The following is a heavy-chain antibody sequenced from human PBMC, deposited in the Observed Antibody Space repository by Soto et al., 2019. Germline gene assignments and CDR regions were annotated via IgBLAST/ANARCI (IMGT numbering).Heavy chain of an antibody. CDR2: IKQDGSEK. Sequence: SMRLSCAASGFTFGSYWMSWVRQAPGKGLEWVANIKQDGSEKYYVDSVKGRFTISRDNAKNSLYLQMNSLRAEDTAVYYCAREVIMVRGVNNYWGQGTRVTVSS. V-gene: IGHV3-7*04. J-gene: IGHJ4*02. CDR3: AREVIMVRGVNNY. CDR1: GFTFGSYW. D-gene: IGHD3-10*01.